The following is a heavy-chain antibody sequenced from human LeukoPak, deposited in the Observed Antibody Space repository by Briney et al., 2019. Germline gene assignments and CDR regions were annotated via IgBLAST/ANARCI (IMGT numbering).Heavy chain of an antibody. Sequence: GGSLRLSCAASGFTFSSYGMHWVRQAPGKGLEWVSVIYSGGSTYYADSVKGRFTISRDNSKNTLYLQMNSLRAEDTAVYYCARARYSYGYPFDYWGQGTLVTVSS. CDR3: ARARYSYGYPFDY. D-gene: IGHD5-18*01. J-gene: IGHJ4*02. CDR2: IYSGGST. V-gene: IGHV3-53*01. CDR1: GFTFSSYG.